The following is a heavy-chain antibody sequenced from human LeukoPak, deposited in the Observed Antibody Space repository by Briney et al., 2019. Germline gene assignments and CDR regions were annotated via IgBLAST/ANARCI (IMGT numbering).Heavy chain of an antibody. CDR1: GFTFSDYW. D-gene: IGHD1-26*01. J-gene: IGHJ2*01. CDR3: ARTSGSSYGGVGWYFDL. CDR2: IKQDGNEK. V-gene: IGHV3-7*03. Sequence: GESLKISCVASGFTFSDYWMTWVRQAPGTGLEWVANIKQDGNEKYYVDSVKGRFTISRDNAKNSLFLQMNSLRPEDTAVYYCARTSGSSYGGVGWYFDLWGRGTLVTVSS.